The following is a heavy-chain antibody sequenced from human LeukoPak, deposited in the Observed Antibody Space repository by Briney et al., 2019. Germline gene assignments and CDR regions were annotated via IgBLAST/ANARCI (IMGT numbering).Heavy chain of an antibody. J-gene: IGHJ6*02. CDR1: GGSFSGYY. V-gene: IGHV4-34*01. CDR3: ARGTALVGATRCMDV. D-gene: IGHD1-26*01. CDR2: INHSGST. Sequence: SETLSLTCAVYGGSFSGYYWSWIRQPPGKGLEWIGEINHSGSTNYNPSLKSRVTISVDTSKNQFSLKLNSVTAADTAVYYCARGTALVGATRCMDVWGQGTTVTVSS.